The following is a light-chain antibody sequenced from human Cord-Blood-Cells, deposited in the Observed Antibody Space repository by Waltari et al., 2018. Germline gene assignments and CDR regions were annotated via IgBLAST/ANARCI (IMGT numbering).Light chain of an antibody. Sequence: QSVLTQPPSLSGAPGQRVTSSCPRSSSNIGAGYDVHWYPQLPGTAPKLLIHGNSNRPSGVPDRFSGSKSGTSASLAITGLQAEDEADYYCQSYDSSLSGVFGGGTKLTVL. CDR3: QSYDSSLSGV. J-gene: IGLJ3*02. CDR2: GNS. CDR1: SSNIGAGYD. V-gene: IGLV1-40*01.